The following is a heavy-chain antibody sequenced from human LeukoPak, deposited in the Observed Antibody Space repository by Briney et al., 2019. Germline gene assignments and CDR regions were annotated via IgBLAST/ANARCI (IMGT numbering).Heavy chain of an antibody. V-gene: IGHV4-34*01. J-gene: IGHJ1*01. CDR3: VRGQDQAKSRQ. D-gene: IGHD4/OR15-4a*01. CDR1: GGSFSGYY. Sequence: SETLSLTCAVYGGSFSGYYWSWYRQPPGKGLEWIGEIHPSGSTHYNPSLASRVIISVDTSKNQFSLKVNSVTDADTAVYYCVRGQDQAKSRQWGQGTLATVSS. CDR2: IHPSGST.